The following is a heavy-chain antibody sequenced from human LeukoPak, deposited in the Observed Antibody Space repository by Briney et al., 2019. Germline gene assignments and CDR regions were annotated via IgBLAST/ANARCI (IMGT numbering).Heavy chain of an antibody. CDR1: GGSISSYY. V-gene: IGHV4-59*01. Sequence: PSETLSLTCTVSGGSISSYYWSWIRQPPGKGLEWIGYIYYSGSTNYNPSLKSRVTISVDTSKNRFSLKLSSVTAADTAVYYCARRGYYDSSGYLANWFDPWGQGTLVTVSS. CDR2: IYYSGST. CDR3: ARRGYYDSSGYLANWFDP. J-gene: IGHJ5*02. D-gene: IGHD3-22*01.